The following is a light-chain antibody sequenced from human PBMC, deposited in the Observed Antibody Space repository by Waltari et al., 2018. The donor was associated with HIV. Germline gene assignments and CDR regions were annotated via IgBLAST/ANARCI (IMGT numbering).Light chain of an antibody. CDR2: GAS. CDR1: QSVSRN. V-gene: IGKV3-15*01. Sequence: VITQSPATLSVSPGERAPLSCRASQSVSRNLAWYQQKPGQAHRILIYGASIRATGMPARFSGSGSVTEFTLTISSLQSGDFAVDHSQQYKNRLRTFGRWTKVEIK. CDR3: QQYKNRLRT. J-gene: IGKJ1*01.